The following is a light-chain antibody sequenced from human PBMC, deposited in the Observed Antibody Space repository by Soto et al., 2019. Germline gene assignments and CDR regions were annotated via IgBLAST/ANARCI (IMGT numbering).Light chain of an antibody. CDR2: QVT. CDR1: NRDIAGYNY. Sequence: QSVLTQPASVSGSLGQSITISCTGTNRDIAGYNYISWYQQLPGKAPKLMIYQVTIRPSGISNRFSGSKSGNTASLTISGLQAEDEADYYCTSFSSSTSLYVFGTGTKFTVL. J-gene: IGLJ1*01. V-gene: IGLV2-14*01. CDR3: TSFSSSTSLYV.